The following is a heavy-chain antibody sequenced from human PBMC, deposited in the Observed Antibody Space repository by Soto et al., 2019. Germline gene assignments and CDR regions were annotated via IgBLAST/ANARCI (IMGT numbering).Heavy chain of an antibody. CDR3: ASEKRAWYFGL. J-gene: IGHJ2*01. D-gene: IGHD6-25*01. Sequence: QVQLVESGGGVVQPGRSLRLSCAASGFSFSSYAMHWVRQAPGKGLEWVAVISYDGSNKYYADSVKGRFTISRDNSKNALSLQMNSRRDEETAGYYFASEKRAWYFGLWGRGTLVTLST. CDR2: ISYDGSNK. CDR1: GFSFSSYA. V-gene: IGHV3-30-3*01.